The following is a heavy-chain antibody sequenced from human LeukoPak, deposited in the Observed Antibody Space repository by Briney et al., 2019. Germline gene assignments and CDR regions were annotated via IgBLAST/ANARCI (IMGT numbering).Heavy chain of an antibody. J-gene: IGHJ6*03. CDR1: GGSISSSSYY. D-gene: IGHD1-26*01. CDR2: IYTSGST. Sequence: SETLSLTCTVSGGSISSSSYYWGWIRQPPGKGLEWIGRIYTSGSTNYNPSLKSRVTMSVDTSKNQFSLKLSSVTAADTAVYYCARDLSSYWGYMDVWGKGTTVTVSS. V-gene: IGHV4-39*07. CDR3: ARDLSSYWGYMDV.